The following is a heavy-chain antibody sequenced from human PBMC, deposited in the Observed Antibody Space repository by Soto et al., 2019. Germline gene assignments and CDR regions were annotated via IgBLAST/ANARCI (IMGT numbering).Heavy chain of an antibody. D-gene: IGHD5-12*01. CDR3: AKEMGGYSGYGAWYFDY. V-gene: IGHV3-30*18. CDR2: ISYDGSNK. J-gene: IGHJ4*02. Sequence: GGSLRLSCAASGFTFSSYGMHWVRQAPGKGLEWVAVISYDGSNKYYADSVKGRFTISRDNSKNTLYLQMNSLRAEDRAVYYCAKEMGGYSGYGAWYFDYWGQGTLVTVSS. CDR1: GFTFSSYG.